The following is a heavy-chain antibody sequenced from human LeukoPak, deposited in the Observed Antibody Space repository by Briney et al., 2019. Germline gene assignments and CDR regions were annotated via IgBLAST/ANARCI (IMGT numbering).Heavy chain of an antibody. CDR2: IGTAGDT. CDR1: GFTFSSYD. J-gene: IGHJ6*02. Sequence: SGGSLRLSCAASGFTFSSYDMHWVRQATGKGLEWVSAIGTAGDTYYPGSVKGRFTISRENAKNSLYLQMNSLRAEDTAVYYCARDLYYGSGNGYYYGMDVWAKGPRSPSP. CDR3: ARDLYYGSGNGYYYGMDV. D-gene: IGHD3-10*01. V-gene: IGHV3-13*01.